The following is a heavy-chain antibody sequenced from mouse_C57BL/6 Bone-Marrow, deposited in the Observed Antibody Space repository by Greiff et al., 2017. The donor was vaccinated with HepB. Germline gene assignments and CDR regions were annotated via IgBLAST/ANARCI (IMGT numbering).Heavy chain of an antibody. Sequence: QVQLQQSGAELVKPGASVKMSCKASGYTFTTYPIEWMKQNHGKSLEWIGNFHPYNDDTKYNEKFKGKATLTVEKSSSTVYLELSRLTSDDSAVYYCARRGESGDGYHLYYFDYWGQGTTLTVSS. CDR2: FHPYNDDT. CDR1: GYTFTTYP. J-gene: IGHJ2*01. V-gene: IGHV1-47*01. CDR3: ARRGESGDGYHLYYFDY. D-gene: IGHD2-3*01.